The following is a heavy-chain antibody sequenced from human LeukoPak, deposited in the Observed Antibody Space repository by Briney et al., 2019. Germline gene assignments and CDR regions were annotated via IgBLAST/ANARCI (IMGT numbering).Heavy chain of an antibody. CDR2: IYTSGST. CDR1: GGSISSGSYY. D-gene: IGHD6-6*01. CDR3: ARGAMAARPRWDYYYYMDV. V-gene: IGHV4-61*02. Sequence: PSETLSLTCTVSGGSISSGSYYWSWIRQPAGKGLEWIGRIYTSGSTNYNPSLKSRVTISVDTSKNQFSLKLSSVTAADTAVYYCARGAMAARPRWDYYYYMDVWGKGTTVTVSS. J-gene: IGHJ6*03.